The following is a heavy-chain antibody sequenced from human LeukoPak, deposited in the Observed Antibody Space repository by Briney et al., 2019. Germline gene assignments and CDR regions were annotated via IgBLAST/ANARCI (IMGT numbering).Heavy chain of an antibody. CDR3: AKVMPPGRIRFYSYYMDV. CDR1: GFTFDDYA. CDR2: ISWNSNNI. D-gene: IGHD2-15*01. V-gene: IGHV3-9*01. J-gene: IGHJ6*03. Sequence: PGGSLRLSCAASGFTFDDYAMHWVRQAPGKGLEWVSGISWNSNNIGYADSVKGRFTISRDKSKNTLSLQMNGLRVEDTAVYYCAKVMPPGRIRFYSYYMDVWGKGTTVTVS.